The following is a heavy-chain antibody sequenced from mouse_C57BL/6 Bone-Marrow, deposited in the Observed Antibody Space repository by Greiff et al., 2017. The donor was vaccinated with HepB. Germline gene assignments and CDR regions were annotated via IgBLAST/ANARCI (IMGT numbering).Heavy chain of an antibody. Sequence: EVQLVESGGGLVKPGGSLKLSCAASGFTFSDYGMHWVRQAPEKGLEWVAYISSGSSTIYYADTVKGRFTISRDNAKNTLFLQMTSLRSEDTAMYYCARPRTYGSSQGDPMDYWGQGTSVTVSS. CDR1: GFTFSDYG. D-gene: IGHD1-1*01. CDR3: ARPRTYGSSQGDPMDY. V-gene: IGHV5-17*01. J-gene: IGHJ4*01. CDR2: ISSGSSTI.